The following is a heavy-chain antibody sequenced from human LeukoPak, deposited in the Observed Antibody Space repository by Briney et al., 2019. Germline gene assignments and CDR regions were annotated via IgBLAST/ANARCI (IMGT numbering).Heavy chain of an antibody. D-gene: IGHD3-22*01. V-gene: IGHV3-23*01. J-gene: IGHJ5*02. Sequence: GGSLRLSCAASGFSFSNYGMGWVRQAPGKGLEWVSAITGSGGGTYFADSVKGRFTISRDNSKNTLYLQMNSLRAEDTAVYYCARAEDSSGYYVPNWFDPWGQRTLVTVSS. CDR1: GFSFSNYG. CDR3: ARAEDSSGYYVPNWFDP. CDR2: ITGSGGGT.